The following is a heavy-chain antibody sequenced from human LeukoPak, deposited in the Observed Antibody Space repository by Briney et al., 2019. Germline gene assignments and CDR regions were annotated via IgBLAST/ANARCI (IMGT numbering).Heavy chain of an antibody. CDR2: THYSGST. V-gene: IGHV4-61*10. Sequence: SETLSLTCTVSGDSISSGDYYWSWIRQPAGKGLEWIGYTHYSGSTKYNPSLKSRLTISVDSSKNQFSLRLSSVTAADTAVYFCARGAAGTGAADYWGQGTLVTVSS. D-gene: IGHD6-13*01. CDR3: ARGAAGTGAADY. CDR1: GDSISSGDYY. J-gene: IGHJ4*02.